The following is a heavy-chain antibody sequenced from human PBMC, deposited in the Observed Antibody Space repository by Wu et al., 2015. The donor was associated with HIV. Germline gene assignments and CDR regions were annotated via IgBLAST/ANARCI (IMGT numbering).Heavy chain of an antibody. J-gene: IGHJ4*02. Sequence: QVQLVQSGAEVKKPGSSVKVSCKASGGSLNNYGISWVRQAPGQGFEWLGRIIPIYRTTNCAQSFHGRVTITADEFTSTAYLELSSLRSEDTALYFCARDEALRMVAATAPFDSWGQGTLITVAS. CDR3: ARDEALRMVAATAPFDS. CDR2: IIPIYRTT. D-gene: IGHD2-15*01. CDR1: GGSLNNYG. V-gene: IGHV1-69*13.